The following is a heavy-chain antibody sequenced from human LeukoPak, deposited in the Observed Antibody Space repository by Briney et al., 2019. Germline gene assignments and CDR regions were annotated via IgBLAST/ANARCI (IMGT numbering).Heavy chain of an antibody. V-gene: IGHV3-21*01. CDR1: GFTFSSYS. J-gene: IGHJ3*02. CDR2: ISSSSSYI. CDR3: ARKAGTGAFDI. Sequence: GGSLRLSCAASGFTFSSYSMNWVRQAPGKGLEWVSSISSSSSYIYYADPVKGRFTISRDNAKNSLYLQMNSLRAEDTAVYYCARKAGTGAFDIWGQGTMVIVSS. D-gene: IGHD6-19*01.